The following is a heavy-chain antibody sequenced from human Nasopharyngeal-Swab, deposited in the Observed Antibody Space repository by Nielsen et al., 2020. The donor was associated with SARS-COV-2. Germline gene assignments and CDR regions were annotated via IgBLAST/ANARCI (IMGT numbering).Heavy chain of an antibody. CDR3: AKDLQKWLVLGGYYYYNMDV. J-gene: IGHJ6*02. V-gene: IGHV3-48*01. CDR2: ISSSSSTI. CDR1: GFTFSSYS. Sequence: GGSLRLSCAASGFTFSSYSMNWVRQAPGKGQEWVSYISSSSSTIYYADSVKGRFTISRDNSKNTLYLQMNSLRAEDTAVYYCAKDLQKWLVLGGYYYYNMDVWGQGTTVTVSS. D-gene: IGHD6-19*01.